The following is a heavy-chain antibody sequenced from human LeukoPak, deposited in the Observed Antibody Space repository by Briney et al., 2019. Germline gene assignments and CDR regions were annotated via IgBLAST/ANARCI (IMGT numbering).Heavy chain of an antibody. CDR1: GFTFSNYW. D-gene: IGHD5-12*01. J-gene: IGHJ3*01. CDR2: INSDGSST. Sequence: GGSLRLSCAASGFTFSNYWMHWVRQAPGKGLVWVSRINSDGSSTTYADSVRGRFTISRDNAKNTLRLQMNSLRAEDTAVYYCVRDLAATSFWGQGTMVTVSS. CDR3: VRDLAATSF. V-gene: IGHV3-74*01.